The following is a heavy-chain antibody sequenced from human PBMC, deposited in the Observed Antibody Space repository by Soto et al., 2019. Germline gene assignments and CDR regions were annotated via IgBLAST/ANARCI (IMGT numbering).Heavy chain of an antibody. Sequence: EVQLVESGGGLVQPGGSLRLSCAASGFTFSSYWMSWVRQAPGKGLEWVANIKQDGSEKYYVYSVKGRFTISRDNAKNSLYLQMNGLRAEDTAVYYCARENIDYAFDFWGQGTMVTVSS. D-gene: IGHD3-16*01. J-gene: IGHJ3*01. V-gene: IGHV3-7*01. CDR2: IKQDGSEK. CDR3: ARENIDYAFDF. CDR1: GFTFSSYW.